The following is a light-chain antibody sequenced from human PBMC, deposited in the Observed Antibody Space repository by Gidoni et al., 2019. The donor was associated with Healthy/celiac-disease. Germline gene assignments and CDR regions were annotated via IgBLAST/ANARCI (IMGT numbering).Light chain of an antibody. CDR1: QSISSY. CDR2: AAS. J-gene: IGKJ2*01. CDR3: QQSYSTPMYT. Sequence: DLQMNQCPSSLPASVGDRVTITCRASQSISSYLTWDQQKPGKAPKLLIYAASSWQSGVPPRFSGSGSGREFTLTISSLQPEDFATYYCQQSYSTPMYTFGQGTKLEIK. V-gene: IGKV1-39*01.